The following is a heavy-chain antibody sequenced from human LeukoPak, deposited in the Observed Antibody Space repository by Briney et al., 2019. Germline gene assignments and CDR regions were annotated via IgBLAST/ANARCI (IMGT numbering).Heavy chain of an antibody. CDR3: ARQYSSSPRDYYMDV. CDR1: GGSISGGSYY. V-gene: IGHV4-61*02. Sequence: SQTLSLTCTVSGGSISGGSYYWSWIRQPAGKGLEWIGRIYTSGSTNYNPSLKSRVTISVDTSKNQFSLKLSSVTAADTAVYYCARQYSSSPRDYYMDVWGKGTAVTVSS. D-gene: IGHD6-6*01. CDR2: IYTSGST. J-gene: IGHJ6*03.